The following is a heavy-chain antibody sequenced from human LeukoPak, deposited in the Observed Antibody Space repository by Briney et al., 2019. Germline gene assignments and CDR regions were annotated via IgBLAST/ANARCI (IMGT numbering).Heavy chain of an antibody. J-gene: IGHJ5*02. CDR3: ARGYYDSSGYSNNWFDP. CDR1: GYTFTSYY. Sequence: ASVKVSCKASGYTFTSYYMHWVRQAPGQGLEWMGIINPSGGSTSYAQKFQGRVTMTRDTSTSTVYMELSSLRSEDTAVYYCARGYYDSSGYSNNWFDPWGQGTLVTVSP. D-gene: IGHD3-22*01. V-gene: IGHV1-46*01. CDR2: INPSGGST.